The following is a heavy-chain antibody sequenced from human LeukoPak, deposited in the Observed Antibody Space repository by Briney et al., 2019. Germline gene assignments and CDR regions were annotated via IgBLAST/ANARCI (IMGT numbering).Heavy chain of an antibody. CDR1: GYTFTVYY. CDR2: INPNSGGT. J-gene: IGHJ4*02. V-gene: IGHV1-2*02. Sequence: GASVKVSCKASGYTFTVYYMHWVRQAPGQGLEWMGWINPNSGGTNYAQKFQGRVTMTRDTSISTAYMELSRLRSDDTAMYYCARGEYDSSGYCCLFDYWGQGTLVTVSS. CDR3: ARGEYDSSGYCCLFDY. D-gene: IGHD3-22*01.